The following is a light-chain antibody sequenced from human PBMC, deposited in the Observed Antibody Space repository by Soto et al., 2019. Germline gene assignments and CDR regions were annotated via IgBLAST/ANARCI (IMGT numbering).Light chain of an antibody. V-gene: IGLV2-14*01. CDR3: SSYTSSGTRVV. J-gene: IGLJ2*01. Sequence: QSALTQPASVSGSPGQSITISCTGTSSDVGGYNYVSWYQQHPGKAPKLMIYDVSNRPSGVSNRFSGSKSGNTASLTISGPQAEDEADYYCSSYTSSGTRVVFGGGTKLTVL. CDR2: DVS. CDR1: SSDVGGYNY.